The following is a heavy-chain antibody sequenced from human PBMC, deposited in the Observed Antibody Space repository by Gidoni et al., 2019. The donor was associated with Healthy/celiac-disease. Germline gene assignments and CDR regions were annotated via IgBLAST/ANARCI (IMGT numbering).Heavy chain of an antibody. CDR1: GFTFSSYG. CDR2: ISYDGSNK. Sequence: QVQLVESGGGVVQPGRSLRPSCAASGFTFSSYGMHWVRQAPGKGLEWVAVISYDGSNKYYADSVKGRFTISRDNSKNTLYLQMNSLRAEDTAVYYCAKEYKPITMIVVVTLDYWGQGTLVTVSS. V-gene: IGHV3-30*18. CDR3: AKEYKPITMIVVVTLDY. J-gene: IGHJ4*02. D-gene: IGHD3-22*01.